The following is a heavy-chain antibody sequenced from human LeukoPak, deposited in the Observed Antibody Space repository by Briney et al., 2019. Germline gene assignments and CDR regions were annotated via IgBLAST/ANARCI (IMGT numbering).Heavy chain of an antibody. D-gene: IGHD6-19*01. V-gene: IGHV3-21*01. CDR1: GFTFSSYS. Sequence: KTGGSLRLSCAASGFTFSSYSMNWVRQAPGKGLEWVSSISSSSSYIYYADSVKGRFTISRDNAKNSLYLQMNSLRAEDTAVYYCARGFDQWLATHGTFGYWGQGTLVTVSS. J-gene: IGHJ4*02. CDR2: ISSSSSYI. CDR3: ARGFDQWLATHGTFGY.